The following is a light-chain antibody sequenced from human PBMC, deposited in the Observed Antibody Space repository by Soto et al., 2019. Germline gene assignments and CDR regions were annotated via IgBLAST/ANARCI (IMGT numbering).Light chain of an antibody. J-gene: IGKJ1*01. Sequence: DIQMTQSPSTLSASVGDRVTITCRASQSISSWLAWYQQKPGKAPKLLIYKASSLESGVPSRFSGIGSGTEFTLTISSLQPDDFATYYCQQYNSYSRWTFGQGTKVELK. CDR2: KAS. V-gene: IGKV1-5*03. CDR3: QQYNSYSRWT. CDR1: QSISSW.